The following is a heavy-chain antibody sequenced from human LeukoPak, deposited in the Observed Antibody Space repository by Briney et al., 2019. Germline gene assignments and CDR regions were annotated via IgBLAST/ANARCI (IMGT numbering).Heavy chain of an antibody. CDR1: GYTFTSYY. CDR2: INPSGGSA. J-gene: IGHJ6*03. CDR3: ARDADYYGSGTYYMDV. Sequence: GASVKVSCKASGYTFTSYYMHWVRQAPGQGLEWMGIINPSGGSATYAQKFQGRVTMTGDTSTSTVYMELSSLRSEDTAMYYCARDADYYGSGTYYMDVWGKGTTVTVSS. V-gene: IGHV1-46*01. D-gene: IGHD3-10*01.